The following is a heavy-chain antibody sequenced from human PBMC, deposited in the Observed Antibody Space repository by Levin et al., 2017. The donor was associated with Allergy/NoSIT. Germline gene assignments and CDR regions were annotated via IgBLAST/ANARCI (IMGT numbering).Heavy chain of an antibody. V-gene: IGHV1-2*02. J-gene: IGHJ4*02. CDR1: GYTFTEYY. D-gene: IGHD6-6*01. CDR3: ATGLEYGSFDY. Sequence: ASVKVSCEASGYTFTEYYIHWVRQAPGQGLEWMGWIKPNSGGTNYAQKFQGRVTMTRDTSISTVYMELNRLTSDDTAVYYCATGLEYGSFDYWGQGTLVTVSS. CDR2: IKPNSGGT.